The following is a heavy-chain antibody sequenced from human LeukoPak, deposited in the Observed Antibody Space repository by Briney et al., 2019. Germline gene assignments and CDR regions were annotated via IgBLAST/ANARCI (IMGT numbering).Heavy chain of an antibody. CDR2: INHSGST. Sequence: PSETLSLTCAVYGGSFSGYYWSWIRQPPGKGLEWIGEINHSGSTNYNPSLKSRVTISVDTSKNQFSLKLSSVTAADTAVYHCARGHDCMDYWGQGTLVTVSS. V-gene: IGHV4-34*01. D-gene: IGHD2-21*02. CDR3: ARGHDCMDY. J-gene: IGHJ4*02. CDR1: GGSFSGYY.